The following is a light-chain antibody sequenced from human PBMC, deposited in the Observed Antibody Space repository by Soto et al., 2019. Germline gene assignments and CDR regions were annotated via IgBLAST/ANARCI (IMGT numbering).Light chain of an antibody. Sequence: DIQMTQSPSSLSASVGDRVTITCRASQGIATYLAWYQQEPGKVPKLLIYDASTLQSGVPSRFSGSGSGTDFTLTISRLQPEDVATYYCQKYNSAPWTFGQGTRVDIK. V-gene: IGKV1-27*01. J-gene: IGKJ1*01. CDR2: DAS. CDR3: QKYNSAPWT. CDR1: QGIATY.